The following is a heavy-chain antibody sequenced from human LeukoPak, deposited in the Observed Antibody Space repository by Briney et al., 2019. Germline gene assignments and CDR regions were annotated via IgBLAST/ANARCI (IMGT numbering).Heavy chain of an antibody. D-gene: IGHD6-13*01. V-gene: IGHV1-8*01. J-gene: IGHJ6*02. CDR2: MNPNSGNT. CDR3: ARGERIAAAGVYYYYGMDV. Sequence: ASVKVSCKASGYTFTSYDINWVRQATGQGLEWMGWMNPNSGNTGYAQKLQGRVTMTRNTSISTAYMELSSLRSEDTAVYYCARGERIAAAGVYYYYGMDVWGQGTTVTVSS. CDR1: GYTFTSYD.